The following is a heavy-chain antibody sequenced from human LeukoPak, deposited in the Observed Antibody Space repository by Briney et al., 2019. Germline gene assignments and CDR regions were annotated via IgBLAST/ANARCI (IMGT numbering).Heavy chain of an antibody. CDR2: ISSNTRII. V-gene: IGHV3-48*01. J-gene: IGHJ4*02. CDR3: AKGLFRGLDY. D-gene: IGHD3-10*01. CDR1: GFTFSNYG. Sequence: GGSLRLSCAASGFTFSNYGMNWVRQTPGKGLQWVSYISSNTRIIDYADSVKGRFTISRDNAKNSLYLQMNSLRAEDTAVYYCAKGLFRGLDYWGQGTLVTVSS.